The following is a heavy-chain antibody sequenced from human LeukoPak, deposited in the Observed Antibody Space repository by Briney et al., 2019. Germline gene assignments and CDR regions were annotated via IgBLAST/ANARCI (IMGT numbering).Heavy chain of an antibody. CDR3: ASRIVGTPDYFDY. CDR1: GFTFSSYG. CDR2: IRYDGSNE. D-gene: IGHD1-26*01. Sequence: GGSLRLSCAASGFTFSSYGMHWVRQAPGKGLEWVSFIRYDGSNEYYADSVRGRFTISRDNSKNTLYLQMNSLRVEDTAMYYCASRIVGTPDYFDYWGQGTLVTVSS. V-gene: IGHV3-30*02. J-gene: IGHJ4*02.